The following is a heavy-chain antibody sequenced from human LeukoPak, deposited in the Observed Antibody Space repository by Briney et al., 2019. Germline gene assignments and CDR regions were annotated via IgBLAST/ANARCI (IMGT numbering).Heavy chain of an antibody. CDR2: IRWNSGSI. D-gene: IGHD6-19*01. V-gene: IGHV3-9*01. CDR1: GFTFDDYA. Sequence: GRSLRLSCAASGFTFDDYAMHWVRQAPGKGLEWVPGIRWNSGSIGYADSVKGRFTISRDNAKNSLYLQMNSLRAEDTALYYCAKDAGWYETHYYFDYWGQGTLVTVSS. J-gene: IGHJ4*02. CDR3: AKDAGWYETHYYFDY.